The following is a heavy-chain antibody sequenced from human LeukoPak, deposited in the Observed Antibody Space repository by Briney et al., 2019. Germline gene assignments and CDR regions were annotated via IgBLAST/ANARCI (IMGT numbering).Heavy chain of an antibody. CDR1: GFTFSSYG. CDR3: AMSPAVAGTIYFDY. D-gene: IGHD6-19*01. J-gene: IGHJ4*02. CDR2: IGGSSGTT. V-gene: IGHV3-48*01. Sequence: GGSLRLSCAASGFTFSSYGMNWVRQAPGKGLEWVSYIGGSSGTTYYADSVKGRFTISRDNAETSLYLQMDSLRAEDTAVYYCAMSPAVAGTIYFDYWGQGTLVTVSS.